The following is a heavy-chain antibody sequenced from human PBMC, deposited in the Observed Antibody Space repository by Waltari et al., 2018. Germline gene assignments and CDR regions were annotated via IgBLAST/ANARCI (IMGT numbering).Heavy chain of an antibody. Sequence: QLQLQESGPGLVKPSETLSLTCTVSGGSISSSSYYWGWIRQPPGKGLEWIGSIYYSGSTYDNPALKSRVTISVDTSKNQFSLKLSSVTAADTAVYYCARTVTTGTADADYWGQGTLVTVSS. CDR2: IYYSGST. CDR1: GGSISSSSYY. V-gene: IGHV4-39*07. D-gene: IGHD4-17*01. CDR3: ARTVTTGTADADY. J-gene: IGHJ4*02.